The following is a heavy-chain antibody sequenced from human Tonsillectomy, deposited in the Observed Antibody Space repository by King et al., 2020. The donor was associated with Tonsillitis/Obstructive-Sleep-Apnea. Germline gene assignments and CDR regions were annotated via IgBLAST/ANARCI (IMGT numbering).Heavy chain of an antibody. D-gene: IGHD3-16*02. CDR2: IDPSDSYT. V-gene: IGHV5-10-1*01. CDR1: GYSFTTYW. CDR3: ASHTGYSNDYRYYMDV. J-gene: IGHJ6*02. Sequence: QLVQSGAEVKKPGESLRISCKGSGYSFTTYWINWVRQMPGKGLEWMGRIDPSDSYTNYSPSFQGHVTISADKSISTAYLQWSSLKASDTAMYYCASHTGYSNDYRYYMDVWGQGTTVTVSS.